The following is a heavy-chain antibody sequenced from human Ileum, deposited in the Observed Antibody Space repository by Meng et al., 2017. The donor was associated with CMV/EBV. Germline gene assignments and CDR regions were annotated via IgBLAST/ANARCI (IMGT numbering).Heavy chain of an antibody. CDR2: IHYGGST. J-gene: IGHJ4*02. Sequence: QVQLPESGPGLVKPSETLSLTCTVSGDSIGTNSHYWSWIRQPPGKGLEYIGYIHYGGSTHYNPSLKSRFSISVDRSKNQFSLKVTSVIAADTALYYCARRGDAEEFDYWGQGALVTVSS. CDR3: ARRGDAEEFDY. V-gene: IGHV4-30-4*08. CDR1: GDSIGTNSHY. D-gene: IGHD3-16*01.